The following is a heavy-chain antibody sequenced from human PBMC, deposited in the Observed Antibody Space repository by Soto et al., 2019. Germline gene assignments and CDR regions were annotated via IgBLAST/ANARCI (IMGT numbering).Heavy chain of an antibody. CDR1: GGSISSYY. V-gene: IGHV4-59*12. CDR2: IYYSGST. J-gene: IGHJ3*02. Sequence: QVQLQESGPGLVKPSETLSRTCTVSGGSISSYYWSWIRQRPGKGLEWIGYIYYSGSTNYNPSLKSRVTISVDTSKNQFSLKLSSVTAADTAVYYCAREQSYCSGGSCYSGAFDIWGQGTMVTVSS. CDR3: AREQSYCSGGSCYSGAFDI. D-gene: IGHD2-15*01.